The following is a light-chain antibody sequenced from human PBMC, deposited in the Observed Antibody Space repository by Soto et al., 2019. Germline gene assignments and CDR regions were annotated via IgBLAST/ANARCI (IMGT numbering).Light chain of an antibody. CDR3: QHNNSYSEA. J-gene: IGKJ1*01. CDR1: QTISSW. CDR2: KAS. V-gene: IGKV1-5*03. Sequence: DIPMTQSPSTLSGSVGDRVTITCRASQTISSWLAWYQQKPGKAPKLLIYKASTLKSGVPSRFSGSGSGTEFTLPISSLQPDDFATYYCQHNNSYSEAFGQGTKVELK.